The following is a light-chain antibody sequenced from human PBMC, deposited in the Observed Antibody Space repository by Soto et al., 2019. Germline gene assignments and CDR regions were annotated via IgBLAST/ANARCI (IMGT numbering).Light chain of an antibody. V-gene: IGKV3-11*01. CDR1: QSISNY. CDR2: DAS. Sequence: EIVLTQSPATLSLSPGESATLSCRASQSISNYLAWYQHRPGQAPRLLIYDASTTATGIPARFSGSRSGTACTLTTSSLEPEDFAVYFCHLRSNWPPTWTFGQGTKVEFK. J-gene: IGKJ1*01. CDR3: HLRSNWPPTWT.